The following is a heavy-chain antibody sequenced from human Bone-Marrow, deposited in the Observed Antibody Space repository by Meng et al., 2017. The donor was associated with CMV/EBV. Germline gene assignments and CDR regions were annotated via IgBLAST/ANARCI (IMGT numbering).Heavy chain of an antibody. CDR3: ARDLWTTRETGTRGGHYYDGMDV. CDR2: ISSSGSTI. CDR1: GFTFSDYY. Sequence: GEPLKISCAASGFTFSDYYMSWIRQAPGKGLEWVSYISSSGSTIYYADSVKGRFTISRDNAKNSLYLQMNSLRAEDTAVYYCARDLWTTRETGTRGGHYYDGMDVWGQGTTVTVSS. J-gene: IGHJ6*02. D-gene: IGHD1-7*01. V-gene: IGHV3-11*04.